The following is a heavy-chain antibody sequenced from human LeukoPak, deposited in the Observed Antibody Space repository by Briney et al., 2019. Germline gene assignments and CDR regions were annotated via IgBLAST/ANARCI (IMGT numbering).Heavy chain of an antibody. Sequence: ASVKVSCKVSGYTFTHHGISWVRQAPGQGLEWMGWISCYNGDTIYAQNVQGRVTMTTDASTRTAYIELRNLRSDDTAMYYCARDPSNSSGYHAHFDSWGQGTLVTVSS. CDR1: GYTFTHHG. D-gene: IGHD3-22*01. CDR3: ARDPSNSSGYHAHFDS. V-gene: IGHV1-18*01. CDR2: ISCYNGDT. J-gene: IGHJ4*02.